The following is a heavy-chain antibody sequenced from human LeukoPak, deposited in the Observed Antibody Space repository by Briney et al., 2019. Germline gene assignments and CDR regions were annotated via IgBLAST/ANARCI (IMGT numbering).Heavy chain of an antibody. J-gene: IGHJ4*02. CDR1: GFTFSNCN. CDR2: ITRSSSII. Sequence: GGSLRLSCATSGFTFSNCNMNWVRQAPGKGLEWVSYITRSSSIIYYADSVKGRFTISRDNAKNSLYLQMNSLRAEDTAVYYCARQNSGYDRGGDYWGQGTLVTVSS. V-gene: IGHV3-48*01. D-gene: IGHD5-12*01. CDR3: ARQNSGYDRGGDY.